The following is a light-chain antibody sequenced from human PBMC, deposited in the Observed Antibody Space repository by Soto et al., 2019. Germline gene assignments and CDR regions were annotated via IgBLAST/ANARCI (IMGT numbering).Light chain of an antibody. V-gene: IGKV3-20*01. CDR3: HQYAYSTQT. CDR1: QSVGNNY. J-gene: IGKJ2*01. CDR2: TAS. Sequence: EIVLTQSPDTLSLSPGERATLSCRASQSVGNNYLAWFQQKPGQAPRLLIYTASYRATGIPDRFSGSGSGTDFTLTISRLETEDFAMYYCHQYAYSTQTFGHESKVDIK.